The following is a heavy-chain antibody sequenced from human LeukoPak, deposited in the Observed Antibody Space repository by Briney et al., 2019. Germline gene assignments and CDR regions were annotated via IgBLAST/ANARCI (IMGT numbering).Heavy chain of an antibody. J-gene: IGHJ3*02. V-gene: IGHV3-23*01. CDR1: GFTFSNYA. CDR2: ISGSGGST. Sequence: GGSLRLSCAASGFTFSNYAMTWVRQAPGRGLEWVSAISGSGGSTYYADSVKGRFTISRDNSKNTLYLQMNSLRAEDTAIYYCAEEGENYAFDIWGQGTMVTVSS. CDR3: AEEGENYAFDI. D-gene: IGHD2-21*01.